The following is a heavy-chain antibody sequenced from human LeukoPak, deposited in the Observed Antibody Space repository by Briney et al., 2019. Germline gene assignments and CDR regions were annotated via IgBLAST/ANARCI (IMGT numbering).Heavy chain of an antibody. V-gene: IGHV3-33*01. J-gene: IGHJ3*02. CDR3: ARAGQARYYDSSAYSLGAFDI. D-gene: IGHD3-22*01. Sequence: QPGRSLRLSCAASGFPFSTYGMHWVRQPPGKGLEWVAVIWYDGSNKYYADSVQSRFTISRDNSKNTLYLQMNSLRVEDTAVYYCARAGQARYYDSSAYSLGAFDIWGQGTMVTVSS. CDR1: GFPFSTYG. CDR2: IWYDGSNK.